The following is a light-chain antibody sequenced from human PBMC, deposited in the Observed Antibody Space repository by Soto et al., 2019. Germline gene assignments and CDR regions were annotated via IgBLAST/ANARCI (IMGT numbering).Light chain of an antibody. V-gene: IGKV3-20*01. Sequence: EIVLTQSPGTLSLSPGGRATLSCRASQSVSRNYVAWYQQKTGQAPRLLIYGASSRASGIPDRFSGSGSGEDFTLSTTRLELEDLEVYYCQHFYSVPLSFGGGTKVEIK. J-gene: IGKJ4*01. CDR2: GAS. CDR1: QSVSRNY. CDR3: QHFYSVPLS.